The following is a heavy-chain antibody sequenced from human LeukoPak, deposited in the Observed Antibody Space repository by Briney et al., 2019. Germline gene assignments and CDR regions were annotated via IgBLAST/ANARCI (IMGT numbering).Heavy chain of an antibody. V-gene: IGHV1-18*01. Sequence: ASVKVSCKASGYTFTIYGISWVRQAPGQGLEWMGWISAYNGNTNYAQKLQGRVTMTTDTSTSTAYMELRSLRSDDTAVYYCARDLSSGWSYYYYYYGMDVWGQGTTVTVSS. J-gene: IGHJ6*02. D-gene: IGHD6-19*01. CDR1: GYTFTIYG. CDR3: ARDLSSGWSYYYYYYGMDV. CDR2: ISAYNGNT.